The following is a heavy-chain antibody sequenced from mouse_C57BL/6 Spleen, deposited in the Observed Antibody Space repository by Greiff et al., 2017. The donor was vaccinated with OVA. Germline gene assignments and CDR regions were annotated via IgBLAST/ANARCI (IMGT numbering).Heavy chain of an antibody. V-gene: IGHV1-22*01. CDR3: ARFYLLAMDY. J-gene: IGHJ4*01. D-gene: IGHD5-5*01. CDR1: GYTFTDYN. CDR2: INPNNGGT. Sequence: EVQLQQSGPELVKPGASVKMSCKASGYTFTDYNMHWVKQSHGKSLEWIGYINPNNGGTSYNQQFKGKATLTVNKSSSTAYMELRILTSEDSAVYYCARFYLLAMDYWGQGTSVTVSS.